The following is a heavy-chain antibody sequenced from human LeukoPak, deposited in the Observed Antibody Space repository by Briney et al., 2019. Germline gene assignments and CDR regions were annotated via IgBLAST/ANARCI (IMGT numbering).Heavy chain of an antibody. D-gene: IGHD6-13*01. V-gene: IGHV4-38-2*02. CDR3: ARDGTWHSSSWYPTWFDP. J-gene: IGHJ5*02. Sequence: PSETLSLTCTVSGYSINSGYYWGWIRQPPGKGLEWIGSIYHSGSTYYNPSLKRRVTISLDTSKNQFSLKLSSVTAADTAVYYCARDGTWHSSSWYPTWFDPWGQGTLVTVSS. CDR1: GYSINSGYY. CDR2: IYHSGST.